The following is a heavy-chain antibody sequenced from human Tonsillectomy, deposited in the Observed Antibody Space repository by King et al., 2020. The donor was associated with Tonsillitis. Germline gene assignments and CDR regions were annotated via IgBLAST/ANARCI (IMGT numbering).Heavy chain of an antibody. D-gene: IGHD3-22*01. V-gene: IGHV1-69*01. CDR1: GGTFSSYA. CDR2: IIPIFGKT. CDR3: AISRYYYDSTGTHPYFYYYMDV. J-gene: IGHJ6*03. Sequence: QLVQSGAEVTKPGSSVKVSCKASGGTFSSYAISWVRQAPGQGLEWMGGIIPIFGKTNYAQKFQGRVTITADVSTSTAYMELSSLRSEDTAVYYCAISRYYYDSTGTHPYFYYYMDVWGKGTTVTVSS.